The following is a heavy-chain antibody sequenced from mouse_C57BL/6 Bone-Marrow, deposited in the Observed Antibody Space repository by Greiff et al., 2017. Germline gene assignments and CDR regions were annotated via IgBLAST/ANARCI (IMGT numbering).Heavy chain of an antibody. V-gene: IGHV5S21*01. CDR2: ISSGGDYI. Sequence: EVNVVESGEGLVKPGGSLKLSCAASGFTFSSYAMSWVRQTPVKRLEWVAYISSGGDYIYYADTVKGRFTISRDNDRNTLYLQMSPLRSEDTALYNCARPDGNYPDGYWGQGTTLTVSS. CDR3: ARPDGNYPDGY. D-gene: IGHD2-1*01. CDR1: GFTFSSYA. J-gene: IGHJ2*01.